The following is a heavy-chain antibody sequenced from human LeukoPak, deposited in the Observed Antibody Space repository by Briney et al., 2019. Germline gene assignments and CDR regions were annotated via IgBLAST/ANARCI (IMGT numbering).Heavy chain of an antibody. CDR3: ARLGDYYDSSGRLYYFDY. Sequence: GGSLRLSCAASGFTFSSYWMSWVRQAPGKGLEWVANIKQDGSEKYYVDSVKGRFTISRDSAKNSLYLQMNSLRAEDTAVYYCARLGDYYDSSGRLYYFDYWGQGTLVTVSS. CDR1: GFTFSSYW. V-gene: IGHV3-7*01. D-gene: IGHD3-22*01. CDR2: IKQDGSEK. J-gene: IGHJ4*02.